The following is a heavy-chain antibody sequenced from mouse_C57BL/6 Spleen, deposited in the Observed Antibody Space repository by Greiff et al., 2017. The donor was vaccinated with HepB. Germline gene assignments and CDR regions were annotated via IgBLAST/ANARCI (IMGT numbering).Heavy chain of an antibody. J-gene: IGHJ2*01. D-gene: IGHD1-1*01. CDR3: ARRGLRSGFDY. CDR1: GYTFTSYW. Sequence: VQLQQPGAELVMPGASVKLSCKASGYTFTSYWMHWVKQRPGQGLEWIGEIDPSDSYTNYNQKFKGKSTLTVDKSSSTAYMQLSSLTSEDSAVYYCARRGLRSGFDYWGQGTTLTVSS. V-gene: IGHV1-69*01. CDR2: IDPSDSYT.